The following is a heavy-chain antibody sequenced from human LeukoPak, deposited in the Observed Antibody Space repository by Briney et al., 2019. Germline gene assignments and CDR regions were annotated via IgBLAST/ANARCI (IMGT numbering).Heavy chain of an antibody. J-gene: IGHJ3*02. D-gene: IGHD3-10*01. CDR3: ARVTPYYYGSGRPEAFDI. CDR2: IYYSGST. CDR1: GGSIRSYY. Sequence: QPSETLSLTCTVSGGSIRSYYWSWLRQPPGKGLEGIGYIYYSGSTNYNPSLKSRVTISVDTSKNQFSLKLSSVTAADTAVYYCARVTPYYYGSGRPEAFDIWGQGTMVTVSS. V-gene: IGHV4-59*01.